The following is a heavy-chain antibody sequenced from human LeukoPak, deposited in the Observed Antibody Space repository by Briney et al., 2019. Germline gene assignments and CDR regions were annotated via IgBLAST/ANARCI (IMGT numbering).Heavy chain of an antibody. CDR2: MSNSGENT. CDR3: ARDHAYAFDI. D-gene: IGHD2-2*01. J-gene: IGHJ3*02. V-gene: IGHV3-30*03. Sequence: GGSLRLSCAASGFTFSSYSMQWVRQTPGKGLEWVGIMSNSGENTFYGEAVKGRFTISRDNSQNTLYLQMNSLRPEDTAVYYCARDHAYAFDIWGQGTLVTVSS. CDR1: GFTFSSYS.